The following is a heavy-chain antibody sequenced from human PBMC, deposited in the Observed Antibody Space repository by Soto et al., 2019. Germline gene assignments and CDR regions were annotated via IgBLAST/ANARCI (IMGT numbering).Heavy chain of an antibody. D-gene: IGHD3-16*01. Sequence: QVQLVESGGGVVQPGTSLRVSCVGSGFTFRSYVIHWVRQAPGKGLEWGALTSYDGRDKYYADSVRGRFTISRDNARNTVDLQMDSLKLDDTALYYCARWGTTGGLDVWGQGTLVSVSS. CDR1: GFTFRSYV. CDR3: ARWGTTGGLDV. J-gene: IGHJ1*01. V-gene: IGHV3-30*19. CDR2: TSYDGRDK.